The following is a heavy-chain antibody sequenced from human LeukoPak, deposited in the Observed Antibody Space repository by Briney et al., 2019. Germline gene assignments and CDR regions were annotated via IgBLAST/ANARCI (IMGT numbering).Heavy chain of an antibody. CDR3: AKLTTS. CDR1: GFIFNDYY. D-gene: IGHD4-11*01. Sequence: GGSLRLSCTASGFIFNDYYMSWIRQAPGKGLEWLSYISSTSIYTNYADSVKGRFTISRDDANNSLLLQMNSLRAEDTAVYYCAKLTTSWGQGTLVTVSS. V-gene: IGHV3-11*03. CDR2: ISSTSIYT. J-gene: IGHJ4*02.